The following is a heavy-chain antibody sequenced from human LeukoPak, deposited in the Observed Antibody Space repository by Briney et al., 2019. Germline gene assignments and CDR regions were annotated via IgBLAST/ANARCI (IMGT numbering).Heavy chain of an antibody. CDR1: GYTLTELS. D-gene: IGHD2-2*01. V-gene: IGHV1-24*01. Sequence: ASVKVSCKVSGYTLTELSMHWVRQAPGKGLEWMGGFDPEDGETIYAQKFQGRVTMTEDTSTDTAYMELSSLRSEDTAVYYCARYDIVVVPAASESDYWGQGTLVTVSS. CDR2: FDPEDGET. CDR3: ARYDIVVVPAASESDY. J-gene: IGHJ4*02.